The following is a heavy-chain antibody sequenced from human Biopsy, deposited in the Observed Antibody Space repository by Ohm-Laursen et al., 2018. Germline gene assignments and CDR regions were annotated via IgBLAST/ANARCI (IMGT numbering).Heavy chain of an antibody. J-gene: IGHJ4*02. Sequence: SLRLSCAASGFTFSSYGMSWVRQAPGKGLEWVSVLSGSGGTTYYVDSVKGRFTISRDNSKNTLYLQMNSLTAEDTAVYYCAKTFHGSSFLYDYWGQGTLVTVSS. CDR2: LSGSGGTT. V-gene: IGHV3-23*01. D-gene: IGHD2-15*01. CDR3: AKTFHGSSFLYDY. CDR1: GFTFSSYG.